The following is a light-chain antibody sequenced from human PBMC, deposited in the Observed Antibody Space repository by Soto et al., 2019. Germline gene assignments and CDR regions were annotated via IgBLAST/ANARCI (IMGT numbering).Light chain of an antibody. CDR3: LQDKSFLRT. CDR2: GAS. V-gene: IGKV1-12*01. J-gene: IGKJ4*01. CDR1: QDVSIW. Sequence: GDKVTITCRASQDVSIWLAWFQQKPGEAPKLLIYGASSLQSGVPSRFSGTGSGTDFTLTINSLQPEDFATYYCLQDKSFLRTCGGGTKVDIK.